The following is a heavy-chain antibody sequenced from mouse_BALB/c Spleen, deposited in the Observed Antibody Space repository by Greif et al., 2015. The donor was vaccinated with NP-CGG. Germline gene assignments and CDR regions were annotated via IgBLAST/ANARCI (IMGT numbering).Heavy chain of an antibody. V-gene: IGHV3-6*02. D-gene: IGHD1-1*01. CDR3: ARTPITTVVNWYFDV. CDR2: ISYDGSN. Sequence: EVHLVESGPGLVKPSQSLSLTCSVTGYSITSGYYWNWIRQFPGNKLEWMGYISYDGSNNYNPSLKNRISITRDASKNQFFLKLNSVTTEDTATYYCARTPITTVVNWYFDVWGAGTTVTVSS. J-gene: IGHJ1*01. CDR1: GYSITSGYY.